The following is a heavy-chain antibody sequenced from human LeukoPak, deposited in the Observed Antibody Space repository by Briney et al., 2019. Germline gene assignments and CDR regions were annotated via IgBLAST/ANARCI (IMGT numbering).Heavy chain of an antibody. Sequence: GGSLRLSCVASGFTFRSYHMHWVRQAPGKGLEWVAFIRHDGSKEHYADSVKGRFTISRDNSKNTLYLQMNSLRLEDTAVYYCAIGPYYYDSSGSRGDYWGQGILVTVSS. D-gene: IGHD3-22*01. CDR1: GFTFRSYH. V-gene: IGHV3-30*02. J-gene: IGHJ4*02. CDR2: IRHDGSKE. CDR3: AIGPYYYDSSGSRGDY.